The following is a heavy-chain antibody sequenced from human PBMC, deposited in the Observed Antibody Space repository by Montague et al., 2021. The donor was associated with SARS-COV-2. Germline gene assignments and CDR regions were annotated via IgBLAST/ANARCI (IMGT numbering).Heavy chain of an antibody. CDR3: ARSHYDILTDYYTVFDY. CDR1: GFSLSTSGMC. D-gene: IGHD3-9*01. CDR2: IDWDDDK. V-gene: IGHV2-70*01. J-gene: IGHJ4*02. Sequence: VKRTQTLTLTCTFSGFSLSTSGMCVSWIRQPPGKALEWLALIDWDDDKYYSTSLKTRLTISKDTSKNQVVLTMTNMDPVDTATYYCARSHYDILTDYYTVFDYWGQGTLVTVSS.